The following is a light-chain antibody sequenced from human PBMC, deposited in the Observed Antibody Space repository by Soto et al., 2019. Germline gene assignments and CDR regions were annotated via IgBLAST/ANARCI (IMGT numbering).Light chain of an antibody. CDR1: SSDVGGYNY. J-gene: IGLJ1*01. V-gene: IGLV2-14*01. Sequence: QSVLTQPASVSGSPGQSITISCTGTSSDVGGYNYVSWYQQHPGKVPKVMIYEVTNRPSGVPNRFSGSKSGNTASLTISGLQAEDEADYYCSSFTSSSTLVFGTGTKLTVL. CDR2: EVT. CDR3: SSFTSSSTLV.